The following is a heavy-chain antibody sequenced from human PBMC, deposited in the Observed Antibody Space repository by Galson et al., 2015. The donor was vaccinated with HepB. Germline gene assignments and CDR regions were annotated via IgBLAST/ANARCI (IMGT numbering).Heavy chain of an antibody. D-gene: IGHD6-19*01. V-gene: IGHV3-7*01. CDR2: IKQDGSEK. CDR1: GFTFSSYW. J-gene: IGHJ4*02. Sequence: SLRLSCAASGFTFSSYWMSWVRQAPGKGLEWVANIKQDGSEKYYVDSVKGRFTISRDNAKNSLYLQMNSLRAEGTAVYYCARIRYSSGWYQGVFDYWGQGTLVTVSS. CDR3: ARIRYSSGWYQGVFDY.